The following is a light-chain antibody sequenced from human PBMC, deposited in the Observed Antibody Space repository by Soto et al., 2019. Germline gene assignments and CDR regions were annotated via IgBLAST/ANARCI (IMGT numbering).Light chain of an antibody. CDR1: QSVPSSS. J-gene: IGKJ3*01. Sequence: EIVLTQSPGTLSLSPGERATLSCRASQSVPSSSLAWYQQRPGQAPRLLIYGASTRATAIPDRFNGSGSGTDFTLTITRLELDYFAVYYCRHYGNSQSTFAPGTKVAV. CDR2: GAS. CDR3: RHYGNSQST. V-gene: IGKV3-20*01.